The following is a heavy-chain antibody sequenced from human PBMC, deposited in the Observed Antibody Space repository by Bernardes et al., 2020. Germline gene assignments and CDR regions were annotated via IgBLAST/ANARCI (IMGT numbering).Heavy chain of an antibody. D-gene: IGHD2-15*01. CDR1: GFTFRNYV. Sequence: GGSLRLCCAASGFTFRNYVMNWVRQAPGKGLEWVSVITGSGGSTYYADSVKGRFTISRDNSKNTLYLQMNSLRAEDTAVYYCAKERSGGNIFYYYMDVWGKGTTVTVSS. J-gene: IGHJ6*03. V-gene: IGHV3-23*01. CDR2: ITGSGGST. CDR3: AKERSGGNIFYYYMDV.